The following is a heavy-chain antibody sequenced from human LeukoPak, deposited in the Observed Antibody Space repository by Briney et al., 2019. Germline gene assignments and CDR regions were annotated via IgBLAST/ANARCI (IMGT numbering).Heavy chain of an antibody. Sequence: KPSETLSLTCTASGGSISSYYWSWIRQPPGKGLEWIGYIYYSGTTNYNPSLKSRVTISVDTSKNQFSLKLSSVTAADTAVYYCARGVYIAAAQYGYWGQGTLVTVSS. CDR2: IYYSGTT. D-gene: IGHD6-13*01. CDR1: GGSISSYY. V-gene: IGHV4-59*01. J-gene: IGHJ4*02. CDR3: ARGVYIAAAQYGY.